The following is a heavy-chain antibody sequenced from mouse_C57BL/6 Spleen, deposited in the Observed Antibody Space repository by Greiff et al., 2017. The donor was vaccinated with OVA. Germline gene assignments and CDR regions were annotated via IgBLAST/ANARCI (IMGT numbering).Heavy chain of an antibody. V-gene: IGHV5-17*01. Sequence: EVQLQESGGGLVKPGGSLKLSCAASGFTFSDYGMHWVRQAPEKGLEWVAYISSGSSTIYYADTVKGRFTISRDNAKNTLFLQMTSLRSEDTAMYYCARWGELLPSDYWGQGTTLTVSS. D-gene: IGHD1-1*01. CDR1: GFTFSDYG. CDR3: ARWGELLPSDY. J-gene: IGHJ2*01. CDR2: ISSGSSTI.